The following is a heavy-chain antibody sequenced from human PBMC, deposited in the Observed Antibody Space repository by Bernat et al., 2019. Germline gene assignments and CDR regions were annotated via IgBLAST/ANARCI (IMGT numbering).Heavy chain of an antibody. J-gene: IGHJ4*02. CDR3: ATFTFGGVPSRYYFDY. CDR1: GGSFSGYY. V-gene: IGHV4-34*01. D-gene: IGHD3-16*01. CDR2: INHSGST. Sequence: QVQLQQWGAGLLKPSETLSLTCAVYGGSFSGYYWSWIHQPPGKGLEWIGEINHSGSTNYNPSLKSRVTISVDTSKNQFSLKLSSVTAADTAVYYCATFTFGGVPSRYYFDYWGQGTLVTVSS.